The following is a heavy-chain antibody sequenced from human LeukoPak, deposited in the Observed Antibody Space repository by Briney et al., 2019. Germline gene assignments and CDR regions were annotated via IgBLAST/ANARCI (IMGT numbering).Heavy chain of an antibody. D-gene: IGHD5-18*01. CDR1: GFTFSSYS. V-gene: IGHV3-30*03. J-gene: IGHJ4*02. Sequence: GGSLRLSCAASGFTFSSYSMNWVRQAPGKGLEWVAVISYDGSNKYYADSVKGRFTISRDNSKNTLYLQMNSLRAEDTAVYYCARGNRYSYTFTGRERTKSRLDQWGQGTLVTVSS. CDR3: ARGNRYSYTFTGRERTKSRLDQ. CDR2: ISYDGSNK.